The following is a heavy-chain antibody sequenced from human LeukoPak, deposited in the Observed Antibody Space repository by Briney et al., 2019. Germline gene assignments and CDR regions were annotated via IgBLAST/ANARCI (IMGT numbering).Heavy chain of an antibody. Sequence: PGRSPRLSCAASGFTFEDYAMHWVRQAPGKGLEWVSGISWNSGSIGYADSVKGRFTISRDNAKNSLYLQMNSLRAEDTAVYYCARSGAGSDYWGQGTLVTVSS. CDR2: ISWNSGSI. V-gene: IGHV3-9*01. D-gene: IGHD1-14*01. J-gene: IGHJ4*02. CDR3: ARSGAGSDY. CDR1: GFTFEDYA.